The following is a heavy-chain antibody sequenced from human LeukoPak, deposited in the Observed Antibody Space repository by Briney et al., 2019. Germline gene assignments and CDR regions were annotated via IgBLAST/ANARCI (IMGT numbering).Heavy chain of an antibody. V-gene: IGHV3-21*01. J-gene: IGHJ4*02. D-gene: IGHD2-2*02. CDR2: ISSSSSYI. CDR1: GFTFSSYS. Sequence: GGSLRLSCAASGFTFSSYSMNWVRQAPGKGLEWVSSISSSSSYIYYADSVKGRFTISRDNAKNSLYLQMNSLRAEDTAAYYCARDHPRYCSSTSCYTPPDYWGQGTLVTVSS. CDR3: ARDHPRYCSSTSCYTPPDY.